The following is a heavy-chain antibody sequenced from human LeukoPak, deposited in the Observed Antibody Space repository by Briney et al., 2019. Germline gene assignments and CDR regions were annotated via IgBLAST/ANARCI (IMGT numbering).Heavy chain of an antibody. CDR3: ASTYSSSSYYYCMDV. V-gene: IGHV1-69*05. Sequence: SVKVSCKASGGTFSSYAISWVRQAPGQGLEWMGGIIPIFGTANYAQKFQGRVTITTDESTSTAYMELSSLRSEDTAVYYCASTYSSSSYYYCMDVWGKGTTVTVSS. J-gene: IGHJ6*03. CDR1: GGTFSSYA. CDR2: IIPIFGTA. D-gene: IGHD6-6*01.